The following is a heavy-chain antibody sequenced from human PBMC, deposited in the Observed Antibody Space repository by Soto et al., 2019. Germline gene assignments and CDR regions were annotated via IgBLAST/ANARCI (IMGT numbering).Heavy chain of an antibody. V-gene: IGHV3-30*18. J-gene: IGHJ6*02. CDR2: ISYDGNNR. CDR1: GFTFSSYG. D-gene: IGHD6-19*01. CDR3: AKDLSLAVADLPSTYFYGIDA. Sequence: QVQLVEAGGGVVQSGRSLRLSCAASGFTFSSYGMHWVRQAPGKGLEWVAVISYDGNNRFFRDSVKGRFTISRDNSKNTLFLQVNSLRVEDTAVYYCAKDLSLAVADLPSTYFYGIDAWGQGTAVTVSS.